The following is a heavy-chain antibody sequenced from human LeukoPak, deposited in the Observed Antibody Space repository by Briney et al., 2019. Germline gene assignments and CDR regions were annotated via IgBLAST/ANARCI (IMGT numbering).Heavy chain of an antibody. CDR2: IYTSGST. CDR1: GYSISSGYY. J-gene: IGHJ3*01. Sequence: SETLSLTCTVSGYSISSGYYWGWIRQPAGKGLEWIGRIYTSGSTNYNPSLKSRVTMSVDTSKNQFSLKLSSVTAADTAVYYCASGITGTTGNWGQGTMVTVSS. V-gene: IGHV4-4*07. CDR3: ASGITGTTGN. D-gene: IGHD1-20*01.